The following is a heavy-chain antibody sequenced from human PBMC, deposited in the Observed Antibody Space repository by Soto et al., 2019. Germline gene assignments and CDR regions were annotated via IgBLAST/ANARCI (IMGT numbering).Heavy chain of an antibody. CDR1: GFTFSSYA. J-gene: IGHJ5*02. D-gene: IGHD3-10*01. Sequence: EVQLLESGGGLVQPGGSLRLSCAASGFTFSSYAMTWVRPAPGKGLEWVSAVSGRGSSRYYAGSVKARFTISRDMSKYLLYMQMSRLRAEDTAFCYWTKVLTGELLPTGFDTWGQGILVTVPS. CDR3: TKVLTGELLPTGFDT. CDR2: VSGRGSSR. V-gene: IGHV3-23*01.